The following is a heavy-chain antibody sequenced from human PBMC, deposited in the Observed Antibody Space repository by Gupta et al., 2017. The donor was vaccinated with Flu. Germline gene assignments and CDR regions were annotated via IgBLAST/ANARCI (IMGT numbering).Heavy chain of an antibody. D-gene: IGHD5-24*01. V-gene: IGHV3-7*01. CDR3: VRNRGWQQFDY. J-gene: IGHJ4*02. CDR2: IAADDSVK. CDR1: GFPFRSYW. Sequence: HLVESGGGLVQPGGSLRLSCVVSGFPFRSYWMDWVRQAPGKGLEWVANIAADDSVKNYADSVKGRFTISRDDAKNSLYLQMNSLRAEDTAVYDCVRNRGWQQFDYWGQGALVTVSS.